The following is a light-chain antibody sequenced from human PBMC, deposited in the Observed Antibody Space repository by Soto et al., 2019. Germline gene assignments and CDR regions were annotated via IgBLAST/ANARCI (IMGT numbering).Light chain of an antibody. Sequence: QSVPTQPPSASGSPGQSVTISCTGTSSDVGGYNYVSWYQQHPGKAPKLMIYEVSKRPSGVPDRFSGSKSGNTASLTVSGLQAEDEADYYCSSYAGSNGAFGTGTKLTVL. CDR2: EVS. CDR3: SSYAGSNGA. V-gene: IGLV2-8*01. CDR1: SSDVGGYNY. J-gene: IGLJ1*01.